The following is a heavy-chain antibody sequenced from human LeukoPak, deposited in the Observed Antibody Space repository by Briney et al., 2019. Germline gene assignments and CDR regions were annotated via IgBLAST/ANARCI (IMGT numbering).Heavy chain of an antibody. Sequence: SETLSLTCTVSGGSISSQYWSWIRQSPGKGLEWIGYIDPTGLTSYNPSLNSRVTISEDTSKNQFSLKVRSATTADTAVYFCARQTPYHGNHYFDYWGQGTLVTVSS. CDR2: IDPTGLT. D-gene: IGHD1-14*01. CDR1: GGSISSQY. V-gene: IGHV4-4*09. CDR3: ARQTPYHGNHYFDY. J-gene: IGHJ4*02.